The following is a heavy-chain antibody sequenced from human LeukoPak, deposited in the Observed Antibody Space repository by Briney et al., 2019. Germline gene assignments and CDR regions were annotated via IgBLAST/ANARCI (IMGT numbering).Heavy chain of an antibody. V-gene: IGHV1-8*01. CDR1: GYTFTSYD. D-gene: IGHD3-22*01. Sequence: ASVKVSCKASGYTFTSYDINWVRQATGQGLEWIGWMNPNSGNTGYAQKFQGRVTMTRNTSISTAYMELSSLRSEDTAVYYCARTGHYYDSSGYFSDAFDIWGQGTMVTVSS. J-gene: IGHJ3*02. CDR3: ARTGHYYDSSGYFSDAFDI. CDR2: MNPNSGNT.